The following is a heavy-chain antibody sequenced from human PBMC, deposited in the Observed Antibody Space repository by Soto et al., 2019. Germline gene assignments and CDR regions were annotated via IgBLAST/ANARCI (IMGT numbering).Heavy chain of an antibody. Sequence: ESGGGVVQPGRSLRLSCAASGFTFSNYALHWVRQAPGKGLEWVAVISYHGSNKYYADSVKGRFTISRDDSKNALYLQMSSLRAEDTAVYYCARGGYYDTTGHFDYWGQGTLVTVSS. J-gene: IGHJ4*02. V-gene: IGHV3-30-3*01. CDR2: ISYHGSNK. CDR1: GFTFSNYA. CDR3: ARGGYYDTTGHFDY. D-gene: IGHD3-22*01.